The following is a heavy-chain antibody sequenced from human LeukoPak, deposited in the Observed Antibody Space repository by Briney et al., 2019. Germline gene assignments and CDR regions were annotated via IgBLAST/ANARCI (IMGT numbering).Heavy chain of an antibody. D-gene: IGHD3-16*01. Sequence: GGSLRLSCVASGFTFTDYFMSWVRQAPGKGLEWVASIKHNGGEKYYVDSVKGRFTISRDNAKNSLYLEMSSLRVEDTAVYYCARVPGGEVDYWGQGTLVTVSS. CDR3: ARVPGGEVDY. CDR1: GFTFTDYF. V-gene: IGHV3-7*01. J-gene: IGHJ4*02. CDR2: IKHNGGEK.